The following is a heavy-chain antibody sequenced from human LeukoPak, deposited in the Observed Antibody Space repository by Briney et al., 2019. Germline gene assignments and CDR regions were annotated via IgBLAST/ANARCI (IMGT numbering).Heavy chain of an antibody. D-gene: IGHD1-26*01. CDR3: AKVAEVGATTEGYYFDY. V-gene: IGHV3-23*01. CDR1: GFTFSSYA. J-gene: IGHJ4*02. CDR2: ISGSGGST. Sequence: GGSLRLSCAASGFTFSSYAMSWVRPAPGKGLEWVSAISGSGGSTYYADSVKGRFTISRDNSKNTLYLQMNSLRAEDTAVYYCAKVAEVGATTEGYYFDYWGQGTLVTVSS.